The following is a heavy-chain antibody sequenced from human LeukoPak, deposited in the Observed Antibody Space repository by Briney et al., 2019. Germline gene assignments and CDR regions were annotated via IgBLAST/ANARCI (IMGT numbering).Heavy chain of an antibody. J-gene: IGHJ4*02. CDR2: IRYDGSNK. Sequence: PGGSLGLSCAASGFSFSSYGMNWVRQAPGKGLEWVAFIRYDGSNKYYADSVKGRFTISRDDSKTTLYLQMNSLRAEDTAVYYCAKDHRYCSGGSCYGADYWGQGTLVTVSS. CDR3: AKDHRYCSGGSCYGADY. V-gene: IGHV3-30*02. D-gene: IGHD2-15*01. CDR1: GFSFSSYG.